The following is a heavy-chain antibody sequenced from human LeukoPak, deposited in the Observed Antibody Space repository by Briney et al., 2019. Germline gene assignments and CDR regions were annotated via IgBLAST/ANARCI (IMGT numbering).Heavy chain of an antibody. V-gene: IGHV3-30*18. CDR2: ISYDVGKK. D-gene: IGHD3-3*01. J-gene: IGHJ4*02. CDR1: GFTFSSYG. CDR3: AKDGD. Sequence: GRSLRLSCAASGFTFSSYGMHWVRQAPGKGLEWVAVISYDVGKKYYADSVKGRFTISRDNSKNTLYLQMNSLRAEDTAVYYCAKDGDWGQGTLVTVSS.